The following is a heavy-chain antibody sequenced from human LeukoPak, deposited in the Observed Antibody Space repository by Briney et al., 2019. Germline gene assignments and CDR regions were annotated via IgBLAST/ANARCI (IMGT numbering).Heavy chain of an antibody. CDR1: GYIFSSYW. D-gene: IGHD3-22*01. J-gene: IGHJ4*02. Sequence: PGGSLRLPCKGSGYIFSSYWIGWARQIPGKGLEWMGIIYPGGSDTRYSPPFQGQVTISADKSISTAYVQWNSLRASDTAMYYCARHQYYYDTRAYYIDYWGQGTLVTVSS. CDR2: IYPGGSDT. CDR3: ARHQYYYDTRAYYIDY. V-gene: IGHV5-51*01.